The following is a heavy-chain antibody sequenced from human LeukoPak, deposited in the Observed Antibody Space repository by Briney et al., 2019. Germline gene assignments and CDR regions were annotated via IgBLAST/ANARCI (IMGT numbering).Heavy chain of an antibody. CDR1: GFTFSNYG. CDR3: AREGPRGNSQFDY. D-gene: IGHD4-23*01. J-gene: IGHJ4*02. CDR2: IWYDGSNK. V-gene: IGHV3-33*01. Sequence: GRSLRLSCAASGFTFSNYGMHWVRQAPGKGLEWVALIWYDGSNKYYADSVKGRLTIFRDNSKNTLFLQMSSLRAEDTAVYYCAREGPRGNSQFDYGGQGTLVTVSS.